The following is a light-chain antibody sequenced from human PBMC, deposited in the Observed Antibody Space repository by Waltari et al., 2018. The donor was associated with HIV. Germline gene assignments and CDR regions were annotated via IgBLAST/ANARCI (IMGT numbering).Light chain of an antibody. CDR3: QQYGNSPWT. CDR2: SAS. Sequence: DIVLTQSPGRLSLSTGETATLSCRASQRVTNNYLVWYQQKPGQAPRLLIYSASSRATGIPDRFSGSGSGTDFTLTINRLDPEDFAVYYCQQYGNSPWTFGQGTTVDIK. V-gene: IGKV3-20*01. CDR1: QRVTNNY. J-gene: IGKJ1*01.